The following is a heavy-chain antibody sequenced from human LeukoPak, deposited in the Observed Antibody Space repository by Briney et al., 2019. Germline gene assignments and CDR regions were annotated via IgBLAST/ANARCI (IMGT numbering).Heavy chain of an antibody. D-gene: IGHD6-19*01. J-gene: IGHJ4*02. Sequence: SETLSLTCTVSGGSISSYYWSWIRQPPGKGLEWVGYIYFSGSTNYNPSLKSRVTISVDTSKNQFSLKLSSVTAADAAVYYSARRPQGYSSGWYDYWGQGTLVTVSS. CDR1: GGSISSYY. CDR2: IYFSGST. V-gene: IGHV4-59*01. CDR3: ARRPQGYSSGWYDY.